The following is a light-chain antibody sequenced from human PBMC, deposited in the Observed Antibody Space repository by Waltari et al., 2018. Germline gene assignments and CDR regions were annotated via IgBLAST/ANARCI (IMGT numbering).Light chain of an antibody. V-gene: IGLV2-23*02. J-gene: IGLJ2*01. CDR1: SNDVGNSKH. CDR3: LSYTSSITFV. Sequence: QPALTQPASVSGSPGQPITISCTGTSNDVGNSKHVCWYQQHPGKAPKLIIPEVTERPSGVSDRFSGSKSGNTASLTISGLQAEDEADYYCLSYTSSITFVFGGGTKLSVL. CDR2: EVT.